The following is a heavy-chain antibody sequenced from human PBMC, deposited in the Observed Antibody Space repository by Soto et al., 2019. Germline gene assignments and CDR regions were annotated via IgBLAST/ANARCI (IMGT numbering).Heavy chain of an antibody. D-gene: IGHD5-12*01. J-gene: IGHJ4*02. Sequence: SETLSLTCTFSGCSISSSSYCWGWIRQPPGKGLEWIGSIYYSGSTCYNPSLKSRVTISVDTSKSQFSLKLSSVTAADTAVYYCASQREYSGYDAGGFDYWGQGTLVTVSS. CDR2: IYYSGST. CDR3: ASQREYSGYDAGGFDY. V-gene: IGHV4-39*01. CDR1: GCSISSSSYC.